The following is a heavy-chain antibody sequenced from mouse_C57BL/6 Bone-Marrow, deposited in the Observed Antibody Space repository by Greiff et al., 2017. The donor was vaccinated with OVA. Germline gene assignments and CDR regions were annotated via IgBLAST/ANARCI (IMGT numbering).Heavy chain of an antibody. CDR1: GYTFTSYW. V-gene: IGHV1-59*01. CDR2: IDPSDSYT. CDR3: ARHMGAMDY. D-gene: IGHD1-1*02. J-gene: IGHJ4*01. Sequence: QVQLKESGAELVRPGTSVKLSCKASGYTFTSYWMHWVKQRPGQGLEWIGVIDPSDSYTNYNQKFKGKATLTVDTSSSTAYMQPSSLTSEDSAVYYCARHMGAMDYWGQGTSVTVSS.